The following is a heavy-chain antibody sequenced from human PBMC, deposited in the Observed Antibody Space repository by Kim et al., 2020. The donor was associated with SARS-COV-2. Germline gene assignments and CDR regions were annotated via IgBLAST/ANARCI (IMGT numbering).Heavy chain of an antibody. J-gene: IGHJ4*02. Sequence: RKSRVTISVDSSKNQFSLKLSSVTAADTAVYYCAREPYPTVTTIYYFDYWGQGTLVTVSS. V-gene: IGHV4-34*01. D-gene: IGHD4-4*01. CDR3: AREPYPTVTTIYYFDY.